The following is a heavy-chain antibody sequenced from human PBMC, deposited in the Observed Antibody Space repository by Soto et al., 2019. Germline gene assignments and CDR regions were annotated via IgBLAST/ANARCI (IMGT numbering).Heavy chain of an antibody. CDR3: ARDRVMRGNSYYYGMDV. J-gene: IGHJ6*02. D-gene: IGHD2-8*01. V-gene: IGHV1-3*01. CDR2: INAGNGNT. Sequence: ASVKVSCKASGYTFTSYAMHWVRQAPGQRLEWMGWINAGNGNTKYSQKFQGRVTITRDTSASTAYMELSSLRSEDTAVYYCARDRVMRGNSYYYGMDVWGQGTTVTVSS. CDR1: GYTFTSYA.